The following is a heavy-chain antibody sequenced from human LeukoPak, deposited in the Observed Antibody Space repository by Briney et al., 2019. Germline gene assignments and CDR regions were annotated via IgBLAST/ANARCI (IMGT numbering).Heavy chain of an antibody. J-gene: IGHJ4*02. CDR1: GFTFSSSA. CDR2: ISAGGGST. D-gene: IGHD3-9*01. V-gene: IGHV3-23*01. CDR3: AKGDPPTYYDILTGQDY. Sequence: GGSLRLSCAASGFTFSSSAMSWVRQAPGKGLGWVAGISAGGGSTYYADSVKGRFTISRDNSKNMLYLQLNSLRAEDTAVYYCAKGDPPTYYDILTGQDYWGQGTLVTVSS.